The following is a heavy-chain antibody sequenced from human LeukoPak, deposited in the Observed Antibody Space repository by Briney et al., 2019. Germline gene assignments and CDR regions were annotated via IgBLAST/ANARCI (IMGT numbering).Heavy chain of an antibody. J-gene: IGHJ6*02. CDR1: GFTFSSYS. CDR3: ARGGGLDV. Sequence: PGGSLRLSCAASGFTFSSYSMNWVRQAPGKGLEWVSSIFRSGSYMFYADSVKGRFTISRDNAKSSLYLQMSNLRAEDTAVYFCARGGGLDVWGQGATVTVSS. D-gene: IGHD3-16*01. CDR2: IFRSGSYM. V-gene: IGHV3-21*04.